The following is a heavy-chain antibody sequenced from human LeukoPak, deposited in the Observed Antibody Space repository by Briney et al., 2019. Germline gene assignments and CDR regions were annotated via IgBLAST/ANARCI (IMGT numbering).Heavy chain of an antibody. V-gene: IGHV4-59*01. Sequence: LETLSLTCTVSGGSISSYDWSWIRQPPGKGLEWIGYIYYSGSTNYNPSLKSRGTISVDTSKNQFSLKLSSVTAADTAVYYCAREPIEEAVRWFDPWGQGTLVTVSS. D-gene: IGHD6-6*01. CDR2: IYYSGST. CDR1: GGSISSYD. J-gene: IGHJ5*02. CDR3: AREPIEEAVRWFDP.